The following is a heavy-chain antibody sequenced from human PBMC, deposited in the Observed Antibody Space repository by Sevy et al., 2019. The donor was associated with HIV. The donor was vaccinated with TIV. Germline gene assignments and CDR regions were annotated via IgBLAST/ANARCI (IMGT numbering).Heavy chain of an antibody. J-gene: IGHJ3*02. Sequence: GGSLRLSCAASGFTFSSYAMSWVRQAPGKGLEWVSAISGSGGSTYYADSVKGRFTISRDNSKNTLYLQMNSLRAEDTAVYYCVKDSAIRFLVDAFDIWGQGTMVTVSS. CDR3: VKDSAIRFLVDAFDI. CDR1: GFTFSSYA. V-gene: IGHV3-23*01. D-gene: IGHD3-3*01. CDR2: ISGSGGST.